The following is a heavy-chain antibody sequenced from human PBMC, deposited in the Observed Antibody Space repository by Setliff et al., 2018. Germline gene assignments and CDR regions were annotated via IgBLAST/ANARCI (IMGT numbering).Heavy chain of an antibody. Sequence: GESLKISCKGSGYSFTTYWIGWVRQMPGKGLEWMGIIYPGDSDTRHSPSVQGHVTISADKSITTAYLQWSSLKGSDTAMYYCARSAWGSSGYYPYYFDYWGQGTLVTVSS. CDR3: ARSAWGSSGYYPYYFDY. J-gene: IGHJ4*02. D-gene: IGHD3-22*01. V-gene: IGHV5-51*01. CDR2: IYPGDSDT. CDR1: GYSFTTYW.